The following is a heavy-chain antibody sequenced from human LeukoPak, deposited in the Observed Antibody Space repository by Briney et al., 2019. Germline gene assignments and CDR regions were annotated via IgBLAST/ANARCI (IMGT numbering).Heavy chain of an antibody. CDR1: GYTFTSYD. CDR3: ARGTAAMIHYYYYMDV. V-gene: IGHV1-8*03. D-gene: IGHD2-2*01. J-gene: IGHJ6*03. Sequence: SVKVSCKASGYTFTSYDINWARQATGQGLEWMGWMNPNSGNTGYAQKFQGRVTITRNTSISTAYMELSSLRSEDTAVYYCARGTAAMIHYYYYMDVWGKGTTVTVSS. CDR2: MNPNSGNT.